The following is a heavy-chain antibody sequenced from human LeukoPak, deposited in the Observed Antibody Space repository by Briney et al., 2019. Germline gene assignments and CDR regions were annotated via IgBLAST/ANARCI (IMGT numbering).Heavy chain of an antibody. Sequence: AGGSLRLSCAASGFTFSSYAMHWVRQAPGKGLEYVSAISSNGGSTYYANSVKGRFTISRDNSKNTLYLQMNSLRAEDTAVYYCARDPSRRLPTMNWGQGTLVTVSS. CDR2: ISSNGGST. CDR1: GFTFSSYA. V-gene: IGHV3-64*01. D-gene: IGHD3-16*01. J-gene: IGHJ4*02. CDR3: ARDPSRRLPTMN.